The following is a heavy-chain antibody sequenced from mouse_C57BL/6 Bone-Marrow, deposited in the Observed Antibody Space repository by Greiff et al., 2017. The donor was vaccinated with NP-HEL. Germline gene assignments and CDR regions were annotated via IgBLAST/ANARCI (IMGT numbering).Heavy chain of an antibody. V-gene: IGHV6-6*01. D-gene: IGHD4-1*01. CDR1: GFTFSDAW. CDR3: RDPNWDAFAY. CDR2: IRNKANNHAT. Sequence: EVQVVESGGGLVQPGGSMKLSCAASGFTFSDAWMDWVRQSPEKGLEWVAEIRNKANNHATYYAESVKGRFTISRDDSKSSVYLQRNSLRDEDTGIYYCRDPNWDAFAYWGQGTLVTVSA. J-gene: IGHJ3*01.